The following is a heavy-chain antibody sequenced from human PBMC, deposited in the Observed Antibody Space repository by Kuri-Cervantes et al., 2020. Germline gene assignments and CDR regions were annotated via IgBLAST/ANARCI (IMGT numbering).Heavy chain of an antibody. CDR3: ARDRDDFWSGYFPSFDY. Sequence: LSLTCAASGFTFSSYGMHWVRQAPGKGLEWVAVIWYDGSNKYYADSVKGRFTISRDNSKNTLYLQMNSLRAEDTAVYYCARDRDDFWSGYFPSFDYWGQGTLVTVSS. J-gene: IGHJ4*02. CDR2: IWYDGSNK. D-gene: IGHD3-3*01. V-gene: IGHV3-33*01. CDR1: GFTFSSYG.